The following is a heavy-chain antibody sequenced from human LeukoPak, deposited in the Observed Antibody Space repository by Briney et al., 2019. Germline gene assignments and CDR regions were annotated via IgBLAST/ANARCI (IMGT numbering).Heavy chain of an antibody. D-gene: IGHD4-17*01. CDR1: GYTFTSYG. J-gene: IGHJ3*02. CDR3: ARVGGHDYGDVQGAFDI. V-gene: IGHV1-18*01. Sequence: ASVNVSCKASGYTFTSYGISWVRQAPGQGLEWMGWISAYNGNTNYAQKLQGRVTMTTDTSTSTAYMELRSLRSDDTAVYYCARVGGHDYGDVQGAFDIWGQGTMVTVSS. CDR2: ISAYNGNT.